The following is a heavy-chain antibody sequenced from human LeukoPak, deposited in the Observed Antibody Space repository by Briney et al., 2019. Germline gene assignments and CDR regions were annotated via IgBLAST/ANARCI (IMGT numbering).Heavy chain of an antibody. CDR2: ISYDGSNK. D-gene: IGHD6-13*01. CDR1: GFTFSSYG. CDR3: AKDGYTGYSSSWWGYYYGMDV. Sequence: PGGSLRLSCAASGFTFSSYGMHWVRQAPGKGLEWVAVISYDGSNKYYADSVKGRFTISRDNSKNTLYLQMNSLRAEDTAVYYCAKDGYTGYSSSWWGYYYGMDVWGQGTTVTVSS. J-gene: IGHJ6*02. V-gene: IGHV3-30*18.